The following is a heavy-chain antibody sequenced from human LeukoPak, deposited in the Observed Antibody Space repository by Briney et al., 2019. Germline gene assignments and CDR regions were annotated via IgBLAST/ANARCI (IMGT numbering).Heavy chain of an antibody. CDR2: IKTGGSGR. CDR3: TREGHTSGFFD. Sequence: PGGSLRLSCAASGFTFSSYAMSWVRQAPGRGLEWISYIKTGGSGRDYADSVKGRFTISRDNAKSSLFLQMNSLRAEDTAVYYCTREGHTSGFFDWGQGTLVTVSS. V-gene: IGHV3-48*03. CDR1: GFTFSSYA. J-gene: IGHJ4*02. D-gene: IGHD3-22*01.